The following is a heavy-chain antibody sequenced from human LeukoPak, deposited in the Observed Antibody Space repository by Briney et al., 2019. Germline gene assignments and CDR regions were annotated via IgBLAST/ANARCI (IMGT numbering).Heavy chain of an antibody. CDR3: ARPGTKDAFDI. J-gene: IGHJ3*02. CDR1: GYSFTSYW. D-gene: IGHD3-10*01. CDR2: IYPGDSDT. Sequence: GESLKISCTGSGYSFTSYWIAWVRQMPGKGLGWMGIIYPGDSDTRYSPSFQGQVTISGDKSISTAYLQWSSLKASDTAMYYCARPGTKDAFDIWGQGTMVTVSS. V-gene: IGHV5-51*01.